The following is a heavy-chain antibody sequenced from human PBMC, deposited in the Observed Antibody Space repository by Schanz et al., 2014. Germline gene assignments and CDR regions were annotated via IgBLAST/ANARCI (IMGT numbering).Heavy chain of an antibody. D-gene: IGHD5-12*01. CDR2: MNESHSTI. CDR1: GFSFSSYA. V-gene: IGHV3-23*01. J-gene: IGHJ4*02. Sequence: EVQLLESGGGLVEPGGSLRLSCAASGFSFSSYAMGWVRQARGKGLEWVSAMNESHSTIYYADSVRGRFTISRDNAENTLFLQMNSLRAEDTAVYYGARTVVATIGGYYDNWGQGTLVIVSS. CDR3: ARTVVATIGGYYDN.